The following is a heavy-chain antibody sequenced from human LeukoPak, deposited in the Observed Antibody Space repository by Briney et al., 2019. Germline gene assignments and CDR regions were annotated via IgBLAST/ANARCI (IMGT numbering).Heavy chain of an antibody. D-gene: IGHD2-15*01. V-gene: IGHV1-18*01. J-gene: IGHJ4*02. CDR3: ARSNCSGGSCYLTGDY. Sequence: GASVKVSCKASGYTFTSYGISWVRQAPGQGLEWMGWISAYNGNTNYAQKLQGRVTMTTDTSTSTAYMELRSLRSDDTAVYYCARSNCSGGSCYLTGDYWGQGTLVTVSS. CDR2: ISAYNGNT. CDR1: GYTFTSYG.